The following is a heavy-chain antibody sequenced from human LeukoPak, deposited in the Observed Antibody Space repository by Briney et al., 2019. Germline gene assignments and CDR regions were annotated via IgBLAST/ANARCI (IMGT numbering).Heavy chain of an antibody. CDR1: GFTVSSYA. J-gene: IGHJ5*02. D-gene: IGHD2-2*01. CDR3: AKLSSSWFDP. CDR2: IRYDGSNK. V-gene: IGHV3-30-3*02. Sequence: GRSLRLSCAASGFTVSSYAMHWVRQAPGKGLEWVAFIRYDGSNKFYADSVKGRFTISRDNSKNTLYLQMISLRAEDTAVFYCAKLSSSWFDPWGQGTLVTVSS.